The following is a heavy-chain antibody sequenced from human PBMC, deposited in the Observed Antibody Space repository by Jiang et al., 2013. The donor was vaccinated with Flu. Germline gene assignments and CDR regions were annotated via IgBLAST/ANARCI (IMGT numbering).Heavy chain of an antibody. CDR3: ARGPYYDRSTYSPYYYGMDV. J-gene: IGHJ6*02. V-gene: IGHV4-31*03. CDR2: IYYSGRT. Sequence: TLSLTCTVSGGSISSGGYYWNWIRQHPGKGLEWIGYIYYSGRTYYNPSLESRVTISVDTSKNQFSLKLTSVTAADTAVYYCARGPYYDRSTYSPYYYGMDVWGQGTTVTVSS. CDR1: GGSISSGGYY. D-gene: IGHD3-22*01.